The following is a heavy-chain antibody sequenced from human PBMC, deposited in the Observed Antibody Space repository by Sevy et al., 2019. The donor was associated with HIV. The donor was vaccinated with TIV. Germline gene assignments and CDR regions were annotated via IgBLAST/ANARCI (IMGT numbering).Heavy chain of an antibody. CDR1: GFTFSRYG. CDR3: AKLDYDILTGKPDY. D-gene: IGHD3-9*01. V-gene: IGHV3-30*18. CDR2: ISFDGSKK. J-gene: IGHJ4*02. Sequence: GGSLRLSCAASGFTFSRYGMHWVRQAPGKGLEWVAVISFDGSKKYYGDSVKGRFTISRDNSKNTLYLAMSSLSPEDTAVYYCAKLDYDILTGKPDYWGQGTLVTVSS.